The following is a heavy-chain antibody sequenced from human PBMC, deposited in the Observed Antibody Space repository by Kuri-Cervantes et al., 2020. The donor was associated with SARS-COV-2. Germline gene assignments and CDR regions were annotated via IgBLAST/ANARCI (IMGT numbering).Heavy chain of an antibody. D-gene: IGHD3-22*01. Sequence: GSLRLSCAVYGGSFSDNHWTWVRQPPGKGLEWIGEINYSGTTNYNPSLKSRVTMSVDTSKNQFSLNLTSVTAADTAVYYCVRQTDYYDSRPDYQRHHWFDPWGQGTLVTVSS. CDR2: INYSGTT. V-gene: IGHV4-34*01. CDR3: VRQTDYYDSRPDYQRHHWFDP. J-gene: IGHJ5*02. CDR1: GGSFSDNH.